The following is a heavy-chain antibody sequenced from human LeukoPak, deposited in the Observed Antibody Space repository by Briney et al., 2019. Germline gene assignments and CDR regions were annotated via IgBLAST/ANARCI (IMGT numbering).Heavy chain of an antibody. CDR3: ARGITMVRGPPDY. D-gene: IGHD3-10*01. CDR1: GGSFSGYY. Sequence: PSETLSLTCAVYGGSFSGYYWSWIRQPPGKGLEWIGEINHSGSTNYNPSLKSRVTISVDTSKNQFSLKLSSVTAADTAVYYCARGITMVRGPPDYWGQGTLVTVSS. J-gene: IGHJ4*02. V-gene: IGHV4-34*01. CDR2: INHSGST.